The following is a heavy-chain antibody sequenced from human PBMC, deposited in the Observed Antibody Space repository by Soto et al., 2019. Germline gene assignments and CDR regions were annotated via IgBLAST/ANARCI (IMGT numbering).Heavy chain of an antibody. D-gene: IGHD6-19*01. Sequence: EVQLLESGGGLVQPGESLRLSCVGSGFIFSSYAMNWVRQAPGKGLEWVSSIRATGVSTYYPDSVKGRFTMSRDNFKDSRYLQMNSLRAEATAVSYCEVKGGSGWFFDYWGQGTLVTVSA. J-gene: IGHJ4*02. CDR2: IRATGVST. CDR1: GFIFSSYA. V-gene: IGHV3-23*01. CDR3: EVKGGSGWFFDY.